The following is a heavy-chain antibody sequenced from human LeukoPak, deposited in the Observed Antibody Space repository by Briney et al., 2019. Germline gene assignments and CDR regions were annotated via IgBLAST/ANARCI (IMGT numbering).Heavy chain of an antibody. CDR3: ARGDYGGNWWGGGFVDY. CDR2: IIPIFGTA. D-gene: IGHD4-23*01. Sequence: ASVKVSCKASGGTFSSYAISWVRQAPGQGLEWMGGIIPIFGTANYAQKFQGRVTITADESTSTAYMELSSLRSEDTAVYYCARGDYGGNWWGGGFVDYWGQGTLVTVSS. CDR1: GGTFSSYA. V-gene: IGHV1-69*13. J-gene: IGHJ4*02.